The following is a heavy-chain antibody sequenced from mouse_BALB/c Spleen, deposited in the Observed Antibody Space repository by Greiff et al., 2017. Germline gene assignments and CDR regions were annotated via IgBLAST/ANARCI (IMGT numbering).Heavy chain of an antibody. Sequence: VKLQESGPGLVAPSQSLSITCTVSGFSLTGYGVNWVRQPPGKGLEWLGMIWGDGSTDDNSAIKARLSISKDNSKSQVFLKMNSLQTDDTARYYCARDPGLYYGYWGAMDYWGQGTSVTVSS. D-gene: IGHD2-3*01. CDR1: GFSLTGYG. V-gene: IGHV2-6-7*02. J-gene: IGHJ4*01. CDR3: ARDPGLYYGYWGAMDY. CDR2: IWGDGST.